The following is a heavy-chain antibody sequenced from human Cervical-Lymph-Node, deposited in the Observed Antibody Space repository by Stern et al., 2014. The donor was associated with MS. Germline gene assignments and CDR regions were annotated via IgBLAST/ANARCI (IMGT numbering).Heavy chain of an antibody. J-gene: IGHJ6*02. CDR2: IIPIFGTT. CDR1: GGTLSSYG. D-gene: IGHD1-14*01. V-gene: IGHV1-69*14. Sequence: QVQLVQSGAEVKKPGSSVKVSCKASGGTLSSYGISWVRQAPGQGLEWVGGIIPIFGTTNYAEQRQGRVTIPADTATSTAYMDLSSLRSEDTAVYYCASGLIPRDHYNYYGMDVWGQGTTVIVSS. CDR3: ASGLIPRDHYNYYGMDV.